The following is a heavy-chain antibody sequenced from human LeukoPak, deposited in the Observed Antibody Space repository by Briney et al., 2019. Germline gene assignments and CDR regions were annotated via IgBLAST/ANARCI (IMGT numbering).Heavy chain of an antibody. J-gene: IGHJ6*03. CDR1: GGSISSYY. Sequence: SETLSLTCTVSGGSISSYYWSWIRQPAGKGLEWIGRIYTSGSTNYNPSLKSRVTVSVDTSKNQFSLKLSSVTAADTAVYYCARVEEGYGSGRRENYYYYYMDVWGKGTTVTISS. V-gene: IGHV4-4*07. D-gene: IGHD3-10*01. CDR2: IYTSGST. CDR3: ARVEEGYGSGRRENYYYYYMDV.